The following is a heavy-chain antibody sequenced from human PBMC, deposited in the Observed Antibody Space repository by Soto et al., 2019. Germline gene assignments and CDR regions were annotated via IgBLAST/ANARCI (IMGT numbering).Heavy chain of an antibody. Sequence: LRLSFAASGFIFRNYGMHWVRQAPGKGLEWVAFLWFDGSKNYYAESVRGRFSTSRDNSQNTLYLQMNSLTAEDTAVYYCARDGDASTGYGKDYWGQGTLVTVSS. CDR1: GFIFRNYG. V-gene: IGHV3-33*01. CDR2: LWFDGSKN. D-gene: IGHD3-16*01. J-gene: IGHJ4*02. CDR3: ARDGDASTGYGKDY.